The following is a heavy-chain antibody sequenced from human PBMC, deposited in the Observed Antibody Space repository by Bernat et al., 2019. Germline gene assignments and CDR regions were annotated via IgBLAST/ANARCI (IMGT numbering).Heavy chain of an antibody. CDR3: ARDGQYQMLFVSWFDP. Sequence: QVQLVESGGGVVQPGRSLRLSCAASGFTFSSYGMHWVRQAPGKGLEWVAVIWYDGSNKYYADSVKGRFTISRDNSKNMLYLQMNSLGVEDTAVYYCARDGQYQMLFVSWFDPLGQGTLVTVSA. D-gene: IGHD2-2*01. CDR2: IWYDGSNK. J-gene: IGHJ5*02. V-gene: IGHV3-33*01. CDR1: GFTFSSYG.